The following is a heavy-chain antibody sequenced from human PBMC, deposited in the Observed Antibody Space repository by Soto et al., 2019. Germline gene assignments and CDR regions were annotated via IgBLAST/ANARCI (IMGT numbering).Heavy chain of an antibody. V-gene: IGHV3-23*01. CDR3: AKDSGGFTSGWEFFDF. Sequence: EVVLLESGGGLVQPGGSLRLSCEVSGVAFSFYSMSWVRQAPGNWLEWVASISGNGVTTYYAASGKGRFTFSRDNSKNTVYLQMNSLRGEDTAVYYCAKDSGGFTSGWEFFDFWGQGTLVTVSS. J-gene: IGHJ4*02. CDR1: GVAFSFYS. CDR2: ISGNGVTT. D-gene: IGHD6-19*01.